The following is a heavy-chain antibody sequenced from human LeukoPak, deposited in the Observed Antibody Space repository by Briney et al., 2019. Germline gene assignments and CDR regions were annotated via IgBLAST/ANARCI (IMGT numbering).Heavy chain of an antibody. CDR3: ARGARAKTTVYYYYYMDV. V-gene: IGHV4-59*01. D-gene: IGHD4-17*01. J-gene: IGHJ6*03. Sequence: PSETLSLTCTVSGGSISSYYWSWIRQPPGKGLEWIGYIHYSGSTNYNPSPKSRVTISVDTSKNQFSLKLSSVTAADTAVYYCARGARAKTTVYYYYYMDVWGKGTTVTVSS. CDR1: GGSISSYY. CDR2: IHYSGST.